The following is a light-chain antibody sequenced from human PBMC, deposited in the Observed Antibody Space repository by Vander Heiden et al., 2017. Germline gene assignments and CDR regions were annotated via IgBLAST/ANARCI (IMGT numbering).Light chain of an antibody. V-gene: IGKV1-5*03. J-gene: IGKJ2*01. Sequence: DVQMTQSPSTLSASVGDRVTITCRASQSISSWLDWYQQKPGKATKLLIYKASSLESGVPSRFSGSGSGTEFTLTISSLQPDDFATYYCQQSYSYPMYTFGQGTKLEIK. CDR3: QQSYSYPMYT. CDR2: KAS. CDR1: QSISSW.